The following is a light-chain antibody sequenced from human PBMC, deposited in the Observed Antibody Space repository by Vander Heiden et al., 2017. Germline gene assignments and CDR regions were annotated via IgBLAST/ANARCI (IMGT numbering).Light chain of an antibody. CDR2: RSS. CDR1: QSVSSSY. J-gene: IGKJ3*01. CDR3: QNYGSSPLFT. V-gene: IGKV3-20*01. Sequence: VVLTQSLPTLTCSPGGRAPLPCRASQSVSSSYLTSYPQKPAQAPRLFIHRSSSRATAIPDRFSGSGYGTDFTLTISRLEPEDFAVYYCQNYGSSPLFTFGPGTKGDIK.